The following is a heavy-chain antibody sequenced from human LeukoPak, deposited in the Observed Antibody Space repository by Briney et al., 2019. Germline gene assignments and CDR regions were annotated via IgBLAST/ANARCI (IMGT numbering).Heavy chain of an antibody. D-gene: IGHD4-11*01. CDR2: IKSKTDGGTT. V-gene: IGHV3-15*01. CDR1: GLTFTNAW. J-gene: IGHJ4*02. Sequence: GGSLRLSCAASGLTFTNAWMTWVRQAPGKGLEWVGRIKSKTDGGTTDYAAPVKGRFTISRDDSKNALYLQMNSLKIEDTAVYYCTTSLTSGAYIDYWGQGTLVTVSS. CDR3: TTSLTSGAYIDY.